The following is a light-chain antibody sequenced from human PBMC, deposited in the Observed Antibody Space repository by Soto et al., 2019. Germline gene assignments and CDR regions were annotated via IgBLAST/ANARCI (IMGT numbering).Light chain of an antibody. V-gene: IGKV2-28*01. CDR1: QIILHSNGYYY. CDR3: MQALQSLT. J-gene: IGKJ5*01. Sequence: DILMAQSPLSLTFTPLESSSISCRSSQIILHSNGYYYLDWYLQKPGQSPQLLIYLTSTRASGVPDRFSGSGSGTDFTLKINRVEAEDVGTYYCMQALQSLTFGQGTRLEIK. CDR2: LTS.